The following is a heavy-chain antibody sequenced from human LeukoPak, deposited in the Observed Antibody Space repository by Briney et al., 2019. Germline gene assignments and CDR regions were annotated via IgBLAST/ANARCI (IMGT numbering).Heavy chain of an antibody. Sequence: ASVKVSCKASGYTFTGYYMHWVRQAPGQGLEWMGWISAYNGNTNYAQKLQGRVTMTTDTSTSTAYMELSRLRSDDTAVYYCAREESGYYDSSGYPEYFQHWGQGTLVTVSS. CDR3: AREESGYYDSSGYPEYFQH. D-gene: IGHD3-22*01. CDR2: ISAYNGNT. J-gene: IGHJ1*01. V-gene: IGHV1-18*04. CDR1: GYTFTGYY.